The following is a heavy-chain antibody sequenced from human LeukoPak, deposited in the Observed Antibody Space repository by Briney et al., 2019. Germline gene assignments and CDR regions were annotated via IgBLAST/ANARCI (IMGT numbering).Heavy chain of an antibody. CDR1: GGSISAYY. V-gene: IGHV4-4*07. CDR2: IYASGDT. CDR3: ARDPSYSRGYYDY. D-gene: IGHD2-21*01. J-gene: IGHJ4*02. Sequence: PSETLSLTCAVSGGSISAYYWSWIRQPAGKGLEWIGRIYASGDTNYNPSLKSRVIMSVGTSKNQVSLILTSVTAADTAVYYCARDPSYSRGYYDYWGRGTLVTVSS.